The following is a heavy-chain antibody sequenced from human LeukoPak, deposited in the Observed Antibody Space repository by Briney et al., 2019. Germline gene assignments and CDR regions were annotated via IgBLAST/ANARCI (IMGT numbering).Heavy chain of an antibody. CDR2: IYTSGST. D-gene: IGHD3-10*01. CDR3: ARETGSGSYDY. J-gene: IGHJ4*02. V-gene: IGHV4-4*07. CDR1: DVSISSYW. Sequence: SETLSLTCTVSDVSISSYWWTWIRQPAGKGLEWIGRIYTSGSTNYNPSLESRVTMSVDTSKNQFSLKLSSVTAADTALYYCARETGSGSYDYCGQGTLVTVSS.